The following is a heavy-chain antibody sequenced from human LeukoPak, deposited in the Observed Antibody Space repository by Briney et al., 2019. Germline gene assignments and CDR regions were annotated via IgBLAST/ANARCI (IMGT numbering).Heavy chain of an antibody. V-gene: IGHV4-59*01. D-gene: IGHD2-8*02. CDR2: IYYSGST. J-gene: IGHJ6*03. CDR3: GSGTRVLGYYYMDV. CDR1: GGSISSYY. Sequence: SETLSLTCTVSGGSISSYYWSWIRQPPGKGLEWIGYIYYSGSTNYNLSLKSRVTISVDTSKNQFSLKLSSVTAADTAVYYCGSGTRVLGYYYMDVWGKGTTVTVSS.